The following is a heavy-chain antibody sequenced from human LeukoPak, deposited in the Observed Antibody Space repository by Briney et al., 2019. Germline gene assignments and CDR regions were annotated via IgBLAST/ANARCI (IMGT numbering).Heavy chain of an antibody. D-gene: IGHD2-2*01. V-gene: IGHV3-48*02. CDR2: ISSSSSTI. CDR3: ARDVSSTSSYYYGMDV. Sequence: GGSLRLSCAASGFTFSSYRMNWVRQAPGKGLEWVSYISSSSSTIYYADSVKGRFTISRDNAKNSLYLQMNSLRDEDTAVYYCARDVSSTSSYYYGMDVWGQGTTVTVSS. J-gene: IGHJ6*02. CDR1: GFTFSSYR.